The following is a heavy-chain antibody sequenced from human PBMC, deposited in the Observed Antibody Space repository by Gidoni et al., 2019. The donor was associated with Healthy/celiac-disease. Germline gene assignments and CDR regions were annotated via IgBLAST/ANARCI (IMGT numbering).Heavy chain of an antibody. V-gene: IGHV4-39*01. Sequence: QLQLQESGPGLLKPSETLSLTCTVSGGSISSSSYYWCWIRQPPGKGLEWIGSIYYSGSTYYNPSLKSRVTISVDTSKNQFSLKLSSVTAADTAVYYCARHEVDSSGYYPTLHWYFDLWGRGTLVTVSS. CDR2: IYYSGST. J-gene: IGHJ2*01. CDR3: ARHEVDSSGYYPTLHWYFDL. D-gene: IGHD3-22*01. CDR1: GGSISSSSYY.